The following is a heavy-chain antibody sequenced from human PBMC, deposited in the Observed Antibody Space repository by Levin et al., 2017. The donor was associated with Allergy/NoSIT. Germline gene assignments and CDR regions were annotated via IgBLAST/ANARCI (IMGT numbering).Heavy chain of an antibody. J-gene: IGHJ4*02. CDR1: GFTFSRYD. CDR2: TGISGDT. D-gene: IGHD2-15*01. V-gene: IGHV3-13*04. Sequence: GESLKISCAASGFTFSRYDMHWVRQLPGKSLEWVSATGISGDTYYPGSVKGRFTISRDDAKNFLYNLRPGDTAVYYCARETGMGSAGWGGLDYWGQGTLVTVSS. CDR3: ARETGMGSAGWGGLDY.